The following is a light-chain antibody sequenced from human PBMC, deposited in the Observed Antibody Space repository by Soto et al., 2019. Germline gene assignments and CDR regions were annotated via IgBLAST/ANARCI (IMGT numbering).Light chain of an antibody. CDR1: QTVTRNY. CDR2: GAS. V-gene: IGKV3-20*01. CDR3: QQHCSSPIT. Sequence: EIVLTQSPGTLSLSPGERATLSCRASQTVTRNYLAWHQQKPGQTPRLLVYGASSSATGIPDRFSGSGSGTDFTLTIIRLEPEDFALYSCQQHCSSPITFGQGTRLEIK. J-gene: IGKJ5*01.